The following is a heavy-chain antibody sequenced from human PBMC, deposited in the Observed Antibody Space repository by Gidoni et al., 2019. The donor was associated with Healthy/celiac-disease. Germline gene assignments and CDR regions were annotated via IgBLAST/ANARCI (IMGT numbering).Heavy chain of an antibody. CDR3: ATTYYYDSSGYYLNWFDP. CDR1: GYTLTELS. V-gene: IGHV1-24*01. J-gene: IGHJ5*02. D-gene: IGHD3-22*01. CDR2: FEPEDGET. Sequence: QVQLAQSGAEVKKPGASVKVSCKVSGYTLTELSMHWVRQAPGKGLGWMGGFEPEDGETIYAQKFQGRVTMTEDTSTDTAYMELSSLRSEDTAVYYCATTYYYDSSGYYLNWFDPWGQGTLVTVSS.